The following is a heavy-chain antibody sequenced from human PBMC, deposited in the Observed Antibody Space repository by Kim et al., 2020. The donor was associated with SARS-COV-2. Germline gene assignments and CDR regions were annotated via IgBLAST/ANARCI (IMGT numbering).Heavy chain of an antibody. V-gene: IGHV3-30*07. J-gene: IGHJ5*02. D-gene: IGHD3-10*01. Sequence: VKGRLTIPRDNSKNTLYLQMNSLRAEDTAVYYCARDPMVRGSLANWFDPWGQGTLVTVSS. CDR3: ARDPMVRGSLANWFDP.